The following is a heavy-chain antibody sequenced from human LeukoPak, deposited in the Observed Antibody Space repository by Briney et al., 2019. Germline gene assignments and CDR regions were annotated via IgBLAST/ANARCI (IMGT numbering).Heavy chain of an antibody. CDR2: MNPKSGNT. CDR3: ARSHCSGGSCSSYGMDV. D-gene: IGHD2-15*01. Sequence: ASVKVSCKASGYTFTSYDINWVRQATGQGLEWMGWMNPKSGNTGYAQKFQGRVTMTRNTSISTAYMELSSLRSEDTAVYYCARSHCSGGSCSSYGMDVWGQGTTVTVSS. V-gene: IGHV1-8*01. J-gene: IGHJ6*02. CDR1: GYTFTSYD.